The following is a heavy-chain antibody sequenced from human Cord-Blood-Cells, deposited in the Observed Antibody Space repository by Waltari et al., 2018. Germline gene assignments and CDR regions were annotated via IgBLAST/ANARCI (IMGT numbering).Heavy chain of an antibody. CDR2: INPNSGGT. J-gene: IGHJ4*02. V-gene: IGHV1-2*02. CDR1: GYSSTGYS. Sequence: VQLVQSGGEVKKPGRSAKVSCKASGYSSTGYSMHWVRQAPGQGLEWMGWINPNSGGTNYAQKFQGRVTMTRDTAISSAYMELTRLRSDDTAVYYCVRLRLVHRRSYGENDYWGQGTLVTVSS. CDR3: VRLRLVHRRSYGENDY. D-gene: IGHD4-17*01.